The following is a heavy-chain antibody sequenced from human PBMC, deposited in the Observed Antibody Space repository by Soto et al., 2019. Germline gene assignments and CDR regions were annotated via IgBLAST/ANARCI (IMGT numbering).Heavy chain of an antibody. CDR1: GFSLSTNGMC. J-gene: IGHJ6*02. Sequence: SGPTLVNPTQTLTLTCTFSGFSLSTNGMCVSWIRRPPGKALEWLARINWDDDKYYSTSLKTRLTISKDTSKDQVVLTMTNMDPVDTATYYCAHSRDSGSYLAPDRMVVWGQGTTVTVSS. CDR2: INWDDDK. V-gene: IGHV2-70*12. D-gene: IGHD1-26*01. CDR3: AHSRDSGSYLAPDRMVV.